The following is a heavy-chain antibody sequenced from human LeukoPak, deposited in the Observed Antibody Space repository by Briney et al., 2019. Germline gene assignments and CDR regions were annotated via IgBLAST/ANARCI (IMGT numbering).Heavy chain of an antibody. V-gene: IGHV4-34*01. D-gene: IGHD4-17*01. CDR2: INHSGST. CDR1: GGSFSGYY. CDR3: ARAVTKNWFDL. J-gene: IGHJ5*02. Sequence: SETLSLTCAVYGGSFSGYYWSWIRQPPGKGLEWIGEINHSGSTNYNPSLKSRVTISLDTSKYQFSLELTSVTAADTAVYYCARAVTKNWFDLWGQGTLVPVSS.